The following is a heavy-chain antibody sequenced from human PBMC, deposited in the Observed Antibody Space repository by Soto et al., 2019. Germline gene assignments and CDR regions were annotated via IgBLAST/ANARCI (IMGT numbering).Heavy chain of an antibody. CDR1: GGSIRSGVYY. V-gene: IGHV4-30-4*01. CDR2: IYYSGRT. CDR3: ARASPVVTDV. J-gene: IGHJ6*02. D-gene: IGHD5-18*01. Sequence: QVQLQESGPGLVKPSQTLFLTCTVSGGSIRSGVYYCGWFRQPPGKGLVWFRYIYYSGRTYYNLTLKSRVTISVDTSKNQFSLKLSSVTAADTAVYYCARASPVVTDVWGQGTTVTVSS.